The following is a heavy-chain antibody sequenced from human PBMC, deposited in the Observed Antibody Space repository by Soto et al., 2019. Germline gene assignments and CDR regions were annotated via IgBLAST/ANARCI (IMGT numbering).Heavy chain of an antibody. Sequence: QVQLVESGGGLVKPGGSLRLSCAASGFTFSDYYMSWIRQAPGKGLEWVSYISSSSSYTNYADSVKGRFTISRDNAKNSRYRQMNSLRAEDTAVYSWARGESAGEFDYWGQGTLVTVSS. J-gene: IGHJ4*02. V-gene: IGHV3-11*05. CDR1: GFTFSDYY. CDR2: ISSSSSYT. D-gene: IGHD3-10*01. CDR3: ARGESAGEFDY.